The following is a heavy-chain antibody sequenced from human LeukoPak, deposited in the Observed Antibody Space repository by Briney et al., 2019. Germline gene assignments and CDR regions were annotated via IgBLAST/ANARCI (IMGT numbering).Heavy chain of an antibody. CDR1: GGSVRSYY. CDR2: IHYSGTT. Sequence: SETLSLTCTVSGGSVRSYYWSWIRQPPGKGLEWIGHIHYSGTTNYNPSLKSRVTISIDTSKNRFSLKLSSVTAADTAVYYCARRDGTFDNWGQGTLVTVSS. J-gene: IGHJ4*02. D-gene: IGHD1-14*01. CDR3: ARRDGTFDN. V-gene: IGHV4-59*08.